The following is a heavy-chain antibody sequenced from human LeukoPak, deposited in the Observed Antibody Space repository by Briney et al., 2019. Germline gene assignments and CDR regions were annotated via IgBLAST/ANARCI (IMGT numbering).Heavy chain of an antibody. CDR1: GYSFTSYG. CDR3: ARDPGVVAGRGYYYGMDV. CDR2: ISAYNGNT. Sequence: GASVKVSCKASGYSFTSYGISWVRQAPGQGLEWMGWISAYNGNTNHAQKLQGRVTMTTDTSTSTAYMELRSLRSDDTAVYYCARDPGVVAGRGYYYGMDVWGQGTTVTVSS. V-gene: IGHV1-18*01. D-gene: IGHD2-2*01. J-gene: IGHJ6*02.